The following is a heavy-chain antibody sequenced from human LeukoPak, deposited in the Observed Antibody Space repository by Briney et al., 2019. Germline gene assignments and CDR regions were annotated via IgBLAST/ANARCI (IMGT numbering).Heavy chain of an antibody. J-gene: IGHJ4*02. V-gene: IGHV4-4*02. CDR3: ARESGYYGSGGFDY. CDR2: IYHSGNT. D-gene: IGHD3-10*01. Sequence: SETLSLTCAVSGGSISSSNWWSWVRQPPGKGLEWIGEIYHSGNTNYNPSLKSRVTISVDKSKNQFSLKLSSVTAADTAVYYCARESGYYGSGGFDYWGQGTLVTVSS. CDR1: GGSISSSNW.